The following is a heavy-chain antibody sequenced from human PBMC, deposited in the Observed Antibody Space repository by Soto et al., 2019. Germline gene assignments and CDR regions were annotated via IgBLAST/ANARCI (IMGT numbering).Heavy chain of an antibody. D-gene: IGHD7-27*01. CDR1: VGSVSSNSAA. V-gene: IGHV6-1*01. CDR2: TYYRSKWYN. CDR3: ARDWGPRAFDI. J-gene: IGHJ3*02. Sequence: PLPTHSLTCVICVGSVSSNSAAWYWIRQSPSRGLEWLGRTYYRSKWYNDYAVSVKSRITINPDTSKNQFSLQLNSVTPEDTAVYYCARDWGPRAFDIWGQGTMVTVSS.